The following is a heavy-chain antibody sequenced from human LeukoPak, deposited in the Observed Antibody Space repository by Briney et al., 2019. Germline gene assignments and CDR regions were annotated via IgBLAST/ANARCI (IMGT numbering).Heavy chain of an antibody. CDR1: GFTFSSYE. V-gene: IGHV3-48*03. CDR3: AKARGLIGGAFDL. D-gene: IGHD3-22*01. J-gene: IGHJ3*01. CDR2: ISSSGSTI. Sequence: GGSLRLSCAASGFTFSSYEMNWVRQAPGKGLEWVSYISSSGSTIYYADSVKGRFTISRDNSKNSLYLQMNSLRTEDTALYYCAKARGLIGGAFDLWGQGTMVTVSS.